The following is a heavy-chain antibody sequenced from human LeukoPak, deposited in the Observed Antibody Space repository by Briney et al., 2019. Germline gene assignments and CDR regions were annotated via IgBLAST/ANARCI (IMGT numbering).Heavy chain of an antibody. CDR3: ARQTGSGLFILP. V-gene: IGHV4-39*01. CDR1: GVSISSSYSY. CDR2: IYYTENT. Sequence: SETLSLTCTVSGVSISSSYSYWGWIRQPPGMGLEWIGSIYYTENTYYNASLKSQVSISIDTSKNQFSLKLTSVTAADTAVYYCARQTGSGLFILPGGQGTLVTVSS. J-gene: IGHJ4*02. D-gene: IGHD3/OR15-3a*01.